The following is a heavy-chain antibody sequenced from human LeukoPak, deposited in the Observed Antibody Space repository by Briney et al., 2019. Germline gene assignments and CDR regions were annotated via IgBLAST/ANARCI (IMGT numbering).Heavy chain of an antibody. J-gene: IGHJ4*02. CDR2: IHSSGST. V-gene: IGHV4-31*03. CDR1: GGSISSGGYY. Sequence: SETLSLTCTVSGGSISSGGYYWSWIRQYPGKGLEWIGYIHSSGSTYHNPSLKSRVTISGDTSKNQFSLKLSSVTAADTAVYYCARGPDYYDSSGYYWYFDYSGRGTLVTVST. CDR3: ARGPDYYDSSGYYWYFDY. D-gene: IGHD3-22*01.